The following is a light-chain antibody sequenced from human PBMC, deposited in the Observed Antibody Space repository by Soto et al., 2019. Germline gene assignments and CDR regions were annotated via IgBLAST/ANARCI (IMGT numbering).Light chain of an antibody. CDR1: QNISNNY. CDR3: QQYGFSRHT. J-gene: IGKJ4*01. Sequence: EIVLTQSPGTLSLSPGERATLSCMASQNISNNYVAWYQQRPGQAPRLLIFGAYTRAISITACFSGSGSETAFNRSISTVEPEDFAVYFGQQYGFSRHTFGGGTKV. CDR2: GAY. V-gene: IGKV3-20*01.